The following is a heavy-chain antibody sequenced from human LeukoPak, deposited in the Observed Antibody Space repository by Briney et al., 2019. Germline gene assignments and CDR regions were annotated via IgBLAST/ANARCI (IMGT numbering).Heavy chain of an antibody. V-gene: IGHV1-18*04. CDR1: GYTFTGYY. Sequence: ASVKVSCKASGYTFTGYYMHWVRQAPGQGLEWMGWISAYNGNTNYAQKLQGRVTMTTDTSTSTAYMELRSLRSDDTAVYYCARVPPDSSGYYYNYYYYYYMDVWGKGTTVTVSS. CDR3: ARVPPDSSGYYYNYYYYYYMDV. D-gene: IGHD3-22*01. J-gene: IGHJ6*03. CDR2: ISAYNGNT.